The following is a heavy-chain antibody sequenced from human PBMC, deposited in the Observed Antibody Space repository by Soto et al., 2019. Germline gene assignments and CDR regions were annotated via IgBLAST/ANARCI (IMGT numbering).Heavy chain of an antibody. CDR2: ISSSTSFI. D-gene: IGHD3-22*01. Sequence: ELHLVESGGGLVKPGGSLRLSCAASELTFSSYGMNWVRQAPGKGLEWVSAISSSTSFIHYADSVKGRFTISRDNAKNSLYLQMNSLRAEDTAMYYCASGYYDRIVFYFDSWGQGTLVTVSS. V-gene: IGHV3-21*01. CDR1: ELTFSSYG. J-gene: IGHJ4*02. CDR3: ASGYYDRIVFYFDS.